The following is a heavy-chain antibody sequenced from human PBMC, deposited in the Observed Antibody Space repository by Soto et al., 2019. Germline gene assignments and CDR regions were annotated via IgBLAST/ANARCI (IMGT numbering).Heavy chain of an antibody. CDR3: AREWSAFDY. V-gene: IGHV4-59*01. CDR2: MYSSGSS. J-gene: IGHJ4*02. Sequence: PSETLSLTCTFSGVSITSYKWSWIRQSPGKGLEWIAYMYSSGSSSYNPSLKSRVTISVDTSRNQYSLQLNSATAADTAVYYCAREWSAFDYWGQGILVTVSS. D-gene: IGHD2-15*01. CDR1: GVSITSYK.